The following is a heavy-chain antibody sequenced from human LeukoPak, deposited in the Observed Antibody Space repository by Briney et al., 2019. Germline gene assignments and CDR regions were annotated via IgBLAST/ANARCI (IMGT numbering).Heavy chain of an antibody. CDR2: VSGSSVST. D-gene: IGHD6-19*01. V-gene: IGHV3-23*01. Sequence: GGSLRLSCAASGFTFSSYVMSWVRQAPGKGLEWVSAVSGSSVSTYYADSVKGRFTISRDNSKNTLYLQMNSLRAEDTAVYYCAKDHSRWLAGPDWFDPWGQGTLVTVSS. CDR1: GFTFSSYV. CDR3: AKDHSRWLAGPDWFDP. J-gene: IGHJ5*02.